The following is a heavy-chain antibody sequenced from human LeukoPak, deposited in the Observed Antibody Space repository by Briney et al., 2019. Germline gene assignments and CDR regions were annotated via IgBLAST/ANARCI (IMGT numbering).Heavy chain of an antibody. Sequence: GGSLRLSCEASGFTFNNFYMHWARQAPGEGLVWVARINGDGSETNYADSVKGRFTISRDNAKKKLYLQKNSLRAEDTAVYYCVRVTENWGQGTLVTVSS. J-gene: IGHJ1*01. CDR2: INGDGSET. V-gene: IGHV3-74*01. CDR1: GFTFNNFY. CDR3: VRVTEN.